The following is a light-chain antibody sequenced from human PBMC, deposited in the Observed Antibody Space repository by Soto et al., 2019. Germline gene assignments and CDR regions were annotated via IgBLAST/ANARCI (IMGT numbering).Light chain of an antibody. J-gene: IGKJ2*01. CDR3: QQYNNWPHT. Sequence: EIFMTQSPATLSVSPGERATLSCRASQSVSSKLAWFQQKPGQAPSLLIYGVSTRATGVPVRFSGSGSGTEFTLTVNSLQSEDFAVYYCQQYNNWPHTLGQGTKV. V-gene: IGKV3-15*01. CDR2: GVS. CDR1: QSVSSK.